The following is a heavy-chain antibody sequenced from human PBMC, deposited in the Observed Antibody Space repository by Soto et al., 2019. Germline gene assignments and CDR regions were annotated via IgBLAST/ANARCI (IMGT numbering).Heavy chain of an antibody. CDR1: GGSISSGGYY. J-gene: IGHJ4*02. D-gene: IGHD6-13*01. Sequence: TSGTLSLTCTVSGGSISSGGYYWSWIRQHPGKGLEWIGYIYYSGSTYYNPSLKSRVTISVDTSKNQFSLKLSSVTAADTAVYYCARERQLRWQQLGYFDYWGQGTLVTVSS. V-gene: IGHV4-31*03. CDR2: IYYSGST. CDR3: ARERQLRWQQLGYFDY.